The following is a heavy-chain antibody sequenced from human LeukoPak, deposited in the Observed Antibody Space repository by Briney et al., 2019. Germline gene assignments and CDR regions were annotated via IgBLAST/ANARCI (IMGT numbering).Heavy chain of an antibody. J-gene: IGHJ4*02. Sequence: PGGSLRLSCAASGFTFSSYAMSWVRQAPGKGLEWVSAISGSGGSTYYADSVKGRFTISRDNSKNTLYLQMNSLRAEDTAVYYCGRAHIAYSYGLDYWGQGTLVTVSS. CDR1: GFTFSSYA. CDR2: ISGSGGST. D-gene: IGHD5-18*01. V-gene: IGHV3-23*01. CDR3: GRAHIAYSYGLDY.